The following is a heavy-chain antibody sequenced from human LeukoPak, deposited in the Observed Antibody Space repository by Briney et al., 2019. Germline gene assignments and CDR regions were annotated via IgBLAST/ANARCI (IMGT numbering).Heavy chain of an antibody. CDR2: INSKSGGT. D-gene: IGHD5-24*01. V-gene: IGHV1-2*02. J-gene: IGHJ4*02. CDR3: ARHSPGLGPNTYNYVY. Sequence: ASVKVSCKASGYTFTGYYMHWVRQAPGQGLEWMGWINSKSGGTNYAQKFQGRVTMTKDTSINTAYMELSGLKSDDTAVYYCARHSPGLGPNTYNYVYWGQGTLVTVSS. CDR1: GYTFTGYY.